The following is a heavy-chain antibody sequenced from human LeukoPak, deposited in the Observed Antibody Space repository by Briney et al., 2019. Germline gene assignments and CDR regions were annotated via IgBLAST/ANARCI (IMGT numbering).Heavy chain of an antibody. V-gene: IGHV3-21*01. Sequence: GSLRLSCAASGFTFSSYSMNWVRQAPGKALEWVSSLSSSSTYIFYADSVKGRFTISRDNAKNSLYLQMNSLRVEDTAVYYCARDGGDWFDPWGQGTLVTVSS. CDR1: GFTFSSYS. J-gene: IGHJ5*02. CDR3: ARDGGDWFDP. D-gene: IGHD3-3*01. CDR2: LSSSSTYI.